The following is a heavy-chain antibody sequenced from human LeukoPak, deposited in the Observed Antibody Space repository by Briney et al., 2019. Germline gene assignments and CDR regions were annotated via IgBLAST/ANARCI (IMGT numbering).Heavy chain of an antibody. Sequence: GGSLRLSCAASGFTFDGYAMHWVRQAPGKGLEWVSGISRNSGSIGYADSVKGRFTISRDNAKNSLYLQMNSLRAEDTALYYCAKDAGLPSDYYGSGSSYYGMDVWGQGTTVTVSS. J-gene: IGHJ6*02. V-gene: IGHV3-9*01. CDR3: AKDAGLPSDYYGSGSSYYGMDV. CDR2: ISRNSGSI. D-gene: IGHD3-10*01. CDR1: GFTFDGYA.